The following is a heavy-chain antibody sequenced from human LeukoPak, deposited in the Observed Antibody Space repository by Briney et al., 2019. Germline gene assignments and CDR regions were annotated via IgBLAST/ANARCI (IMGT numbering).Heavy chain of an antibody. Sequence: SGTLSLTCTVSGGSISSSSYYWGWIRQPPGKGLEWIGSIYYSGSTYYNPSLKSRATISVDTSKNQFSLKLSSVTAADTAVYYCARHRGMTKAARFDPWGQGTLVTVSS. CDR2: IYYSGST. V-gene: IGHV4-39*01. J-gene: IGHJ5*02. D-gene: IGHD3-10*01. CDR1: GGSISSSSYY. CDR3: ARHRGMTKAARFDP.